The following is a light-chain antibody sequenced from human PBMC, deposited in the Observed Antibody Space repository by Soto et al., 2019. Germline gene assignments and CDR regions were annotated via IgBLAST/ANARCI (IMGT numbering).Light chain of an antibody. V-gene: IGLV2-14*01. CDR2: DVT. J-gene: IGLJ1*01. CDR1: SSDIGAYDY. CDR3: CSYTSSSTPYV. Sequence: QSVLTQPASVSGSPGQSITISCTGSSSDIGAYDYVSWYQQRPVKAPKLMIFDVTNRPSGVSDRFSGSKSGNTASLTISGLQTEDEADNYCCSYTSSSTPYVFGTGTKLTVL.